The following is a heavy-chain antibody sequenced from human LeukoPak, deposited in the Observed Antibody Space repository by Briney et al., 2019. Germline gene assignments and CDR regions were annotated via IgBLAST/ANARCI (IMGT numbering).Heavy chain of an antibody. CDR3: ARARSPKYHLDY. D-gene: IGHD2-2*01. V-gene: IGHV1-2*02. Sequence: ASVEVSCKASGYTFTGYYMHWVRQAPGQGLEWMGWINPNSGGTNYAQRFQGRVTMTRDTSISTAYMELSRLRSDDTAVYYCARARSPKYHLDYWGQGTLVTVSS. CDR1: GYTFTGYY. CDR2: INPNSGGT. J-gene: IGHJ4*02.